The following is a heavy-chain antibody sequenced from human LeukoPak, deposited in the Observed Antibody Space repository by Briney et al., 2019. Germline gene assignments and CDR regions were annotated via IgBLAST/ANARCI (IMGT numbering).Heavy chain of an antibody. CDR1: GYTFTGYY. J-gene: IGHJ4*02. CDR3: ARDIVATRRGRGFDY. V-gene: IGHV1-2*02. Sequence: APVKVSCKASGYTFTGYYMHWVRQAPGQGLEWMGWINPNSGGTNYAQKFQGRVTMTRDTSISTAYMELSRLRSDDTAVYYCARDIVATRRGRGFDYWGQGTLVTVSS. D-gene: IGHD5-12*01. CDR2: INPNSGGT.